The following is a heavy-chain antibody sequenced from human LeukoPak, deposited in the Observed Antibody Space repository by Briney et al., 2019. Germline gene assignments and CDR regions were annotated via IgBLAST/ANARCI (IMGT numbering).Heavy chain of an antibody. D-gene: IGHD2-15*01. CDR3: ARDQSCSGGSCYLWFDP. V-gene: IGHV4-31*03. J-gene: IGHJ5*02. CDR2: IYYSGST. Sequence: SETLSLTCTVSGGSISSGGYYWSWIRQHPGKGLEWIGYIYYSGSTYYNPSLKSRVTISVDTSKNQFSLKLSSVTAADTAVYYCARDQSCSGGSCYLWFDPWGQGTLVTVSS. CDR1: GGSISSGGYY.